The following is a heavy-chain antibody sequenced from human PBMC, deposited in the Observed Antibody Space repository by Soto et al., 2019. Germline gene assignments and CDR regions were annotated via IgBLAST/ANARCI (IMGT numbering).Heavy chain of an antibody. V-gene: IGHV3-74*01. Sequence: GGSLRLSCAASGFTFSSYGMHWVRQAPGKGLVWVSRINSDGSSTSYADSVKGRFTISRDNAKNTLYLLMDRLRAEDRAVYYCVRRGGIDAFDIWGQGTMVTVSS. D-gene: IGHD3-10*01. CDR2: INSDGSST. CDR1: GFTFSSYG. CDR3: VRRGGIDAFDI. J-gene: IGHJ3*02.